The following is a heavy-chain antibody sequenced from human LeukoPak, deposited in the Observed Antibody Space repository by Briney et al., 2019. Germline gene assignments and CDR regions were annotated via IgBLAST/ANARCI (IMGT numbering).Heavy chain of an antibody. V-gene: IGHV3-30-3*01. J-gene: IGHJ4*02. Sequence: GGSLRLSCTASGFTFSNYAMHWVRQAPGKGLEWVAVISYDGSNKYYADSVKGRFTISRDNSKNTLYLQMNSLRAEDTAVYYCARGGWEEIQLMSPDGGYFDYWGQGTLVTVSS. CDR3: ARGGWEEIQLMSPDGGYFDY. CDR2: ISYDGSNK. D-gene: IGHD5-18*01. CDR1: GFTFSNYA.